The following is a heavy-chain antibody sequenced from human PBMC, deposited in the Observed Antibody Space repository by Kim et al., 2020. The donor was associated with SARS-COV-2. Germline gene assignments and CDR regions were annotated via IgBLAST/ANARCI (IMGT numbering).Heavy chain of an antibody. V-gene: IGHV5-51*01. D-gene: IGHD6-25*01. CDR2: IYPGDSDT. CDR3: ARRVWQRRKVNWYFDL. J-gene: IGHJ2*01. Sequence: GESLKISCKGSGYSFTSYWIGWVRQMPGKGLEWMGIIYPGDSDTRYSPSFQGQVTISADKSISTAYLQWSSLKASDTAMYYCARRVWQRRKVNWYFDLWGRGTLVTVSS. CDR1: GYSFTSYW.